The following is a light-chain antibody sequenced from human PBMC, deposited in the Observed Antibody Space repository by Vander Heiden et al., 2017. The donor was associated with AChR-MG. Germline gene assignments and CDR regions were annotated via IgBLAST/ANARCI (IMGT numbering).Light chain of an antibody. CDR3: QQRSSWPPST. CDR1: QSVSSY. CDR2: DAS. V-gene: IGKV3-11*01. J-gene: IGKJ2*02. Sequence: DIVFTQSPAPLSLSPGERATLSCRASQSVSSYLAWYQQKPGQAPRRLIYDASNRATGIPARFSGSGSGTDFTLTISSLEPEDFAVYYCQQRSSWPPSTFGQGTKLEIK.